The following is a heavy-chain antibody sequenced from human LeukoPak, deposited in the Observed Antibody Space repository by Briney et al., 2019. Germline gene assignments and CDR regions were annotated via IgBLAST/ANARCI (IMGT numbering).Heavy chain of an antibody. J-gene: IGHJ4*02. CDR1: GFTVSSTY. Sequence: GGSLRLSCAASGFTVSSTYMSWVRQTPGKGLEWVSVIYSDGKVYYIDSVKGRFTISRDNAKNSLYLQMNSLRAEDTAVYYCAREYSSSSGRSFDYWGQGTLVTVSS. V-gene: IGHV3-53*01. CDR2: IYSDGKV. D-gene: IGHD6-6*01. CDR3: AREYSSSSGRSFDY.